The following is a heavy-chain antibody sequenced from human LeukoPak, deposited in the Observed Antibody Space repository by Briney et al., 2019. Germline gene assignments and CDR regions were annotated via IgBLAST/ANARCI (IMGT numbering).Heavy chain of an antibody. D-gene: IGHD1-26*01. CDR3: ARGTRTVGATGNWFDP. Sequence: PSETLSLTCAVYGGSFSGYYWSWIRQPPGKGLEWIGEINHSGSTNYNPSLKSRVPISVDTSKNQFSLKLSSVTAADTAVYYCARGTRTVGATGNWFDPWGQGTLVTVSS. CDR2: INHSGST. V-gene: IGHV4-34*01. J-gene: IGHJ5*02. CDR1: GGSFSGYY.